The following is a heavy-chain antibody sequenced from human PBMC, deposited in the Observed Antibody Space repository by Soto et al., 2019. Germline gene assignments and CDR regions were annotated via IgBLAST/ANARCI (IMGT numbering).Heavy chain of an antibody. V-gene: IGHV3-33*01. D-gene: IGHD3-22*01. CDR1: GFTFSSYG. CDR2: IWYDGSNK. J-gene: IGHJ6*02. CDR3: ASERGSMIVVTQCYGMDV. Sequence: QVQLVESGGGVVQPGRSLRLSCTASGFTFSSYGMHWVRQAPGKGLEWVAVIWYDGSNKYYVDSVKGRFTISRDNSKNAPNQQMNSQIDDDTAVYYSASERGSMIVVTQCYGMDVWGRGTTVTVSS.